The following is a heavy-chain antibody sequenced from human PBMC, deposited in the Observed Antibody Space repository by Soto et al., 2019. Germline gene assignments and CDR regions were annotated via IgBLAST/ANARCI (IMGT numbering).Heavy chain of an antibody. CDR1: GGSISSGGSY. J-gene: IGHJ2*01. CDR3: ASGHCFSSSCSYLDL. D-gene: IGHD2-2*01. CDR2: IYYSGTT. Sequence: QVQLQESGPGLVKPSQTLSLICTVSGGSISSGGSYWSWIRQSPGKGLEWIGYIYYSGTTYYNPSLKSRVSISLDTSKNQCSLRLCSVPAADTAMYYCASGHCFSSSCSYLDLWGRGTLVTVSS. V-gene: IGHV4-31*03.